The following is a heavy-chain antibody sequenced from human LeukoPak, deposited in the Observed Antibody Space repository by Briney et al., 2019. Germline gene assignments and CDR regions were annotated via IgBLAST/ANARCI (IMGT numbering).Heavy chain of an antibody. D-gene: IGHD4-23*01. J-gene: IGHJ4*02. V-gene: IGHV3-64*01. CDR1: GFTFSSYA. Sequence: PGGSLRLSCAASGFTFSSYAMHWVRQAPGKGLEYVSAISSNGGSTYYANSVKGRFTISRDNSKNTLYLQMGSLRAEDTAVYYCARAKKYGGNSGGSFDYWGQGTLVTVSS. CDR3: ARAKKYGGNSGGSFDY. CDR2: ISSNGGST.